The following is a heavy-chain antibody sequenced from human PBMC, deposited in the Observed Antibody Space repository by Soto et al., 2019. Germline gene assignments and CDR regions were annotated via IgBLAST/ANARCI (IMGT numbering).Heavy chain of an antibody. J-gene: IGHJ5*02. CDR1: GFTFSSYG. Sequence: EVQLVESGGGLVQPGGSQRLSCAASGFTFSSYGMNWVRQAPGMGLEWVSYISSSSSTIYYADSVKGRFTISRDNAKNSLYLQMNSLRAEDTAVYYCARHPERIAQIGWFDPWGQGTLVTVSS. V-gene: IGHV3-48*01. CDR3: ARHPERIAQIGWFDP. CDR2: ISSSSSTI. D-gene: IGHD6-13*01.